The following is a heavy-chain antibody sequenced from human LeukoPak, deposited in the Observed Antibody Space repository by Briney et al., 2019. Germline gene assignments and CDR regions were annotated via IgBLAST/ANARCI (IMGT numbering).Heavy chain of an antibody. CDR1: GFTFDGYA. Sequence: PGGSLRLSCAASGFTFDGYAMHWVRQAPGKGLEWVSLISGDGGSTYYADSVKGRFTISRDNSKNSLYLQMNSLRTEDTALYYCAKVFRDYYYYYGMDVWGQGTTVTVSS. V-gene: IGHV3-43*02. CDR2: ISGDGGST. D-gene: IGHD3-10*01. J-gene: IGHJ6*02. CDR3: AKVFRDYYYYYGMDV.